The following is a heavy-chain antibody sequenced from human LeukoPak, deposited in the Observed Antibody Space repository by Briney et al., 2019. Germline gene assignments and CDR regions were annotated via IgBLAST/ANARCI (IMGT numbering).Heavy chain of an antibody. CDR1: GFTFTIYD. J-gene: IGHJ5*02. Sequence: ASVKVSCKASGFTFTIYDINWVRQASGQGLEWMGWMNPNNGNTGYAQKFQGRVTMTRDTSISTAYMELRGLRSEDTAVYYCVRDGEGVAISVNYWFDPWGQGTLATVSS. CDR3: VRDGEGVAISVNYWFDP. D-gene: IGHD3-10*01. CDR2: MNPNNGNT. V-gene: IGHV1-8*01.